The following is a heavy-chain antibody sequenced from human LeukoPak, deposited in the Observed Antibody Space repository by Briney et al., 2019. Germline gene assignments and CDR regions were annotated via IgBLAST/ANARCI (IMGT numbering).Heavy chain of an antibody. Sequence: GGSLRLSCAASGFTFSDYYMSWIRQAPGKGLEWVSYISRSSSYTNYADSVKGRFTISRDNAKNSLYLQMNSLRAEDTAVYYCARSSAYCSSTSCPTYYYGMDVWGKGTTVTVST. CDR3: ARSSAYCSSTSCPTYYYGMDV. V-gene: IGHV3-11*06. D-gene: IGHD2-2*01. CDR2: ISRSSSYT. J-gene: IGHJ6*04. CDR1: GFTFSDYY.